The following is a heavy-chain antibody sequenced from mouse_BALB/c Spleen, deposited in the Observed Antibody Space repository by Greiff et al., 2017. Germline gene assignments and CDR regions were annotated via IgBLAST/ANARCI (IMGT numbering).Heavy chain of an antibody. V-gene: IGHV5-4*02. Sequence: EVQLQESGGGLVKPGGSLKLSCAASGFTFSDYYMYWVRQTPEKRLEWVATISDGGSYTYYPDSVKGRFTISRDNAKNNLYLQMSSLKSEDTAMYYCAKERGYGNYAMDYWGQGTSVTVSS. D-gene: IGHD2-1*01. CDR3: AKERGYGNYAMDY. J-gene: IGHJ4*01. CDR1: GFTFSDYY. CDR2: ISDGGSYT.